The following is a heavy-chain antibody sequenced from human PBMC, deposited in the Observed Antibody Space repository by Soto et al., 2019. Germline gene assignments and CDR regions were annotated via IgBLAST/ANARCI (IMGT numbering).Heavy chain of an antibody. D-gene: IGHD2-2*01. CDR3: ARAPTGYCSSTSCYGGGWFDP. CDR2: ISSSGSTI. CDR1: GFTFSDYY. V-gene: IGHV3-11*01. Sequence: GGSLRLSCAASGFTFSDYYMSWIRQAPGKGLEWVSYISSSGSTIYYADSVKGRFTISRDNAKNTLYLQMNSLRAEDTAVYYCARAPTGYCSSTSCYGGGWFDPWGQGTLVTVSS. J-gene: IGHJ5*02.